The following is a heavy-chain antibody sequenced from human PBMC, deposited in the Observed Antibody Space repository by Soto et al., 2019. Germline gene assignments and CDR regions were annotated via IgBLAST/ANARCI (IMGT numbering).Heavy chain of an antibody. CDR3: ANAGLLPVAVLLG. CDR1: GFTFSTYG. Sequence: QVQLVESGGGVVQPGRSLRLSCAASGFTFSTYGMHWVRQAPGKGLEWVALISDDGSKKYYADSVKGRYTISRDNSKNTLYLQMSSLIAEDTAVYYCANAGLLPVAVLLGRGQGHLLTASS. V-gene: IGHV3-30*18. D-gene: IGHD1-26*01. CDR2: ISDDGSKK. J-gene: IGHJ4*02.